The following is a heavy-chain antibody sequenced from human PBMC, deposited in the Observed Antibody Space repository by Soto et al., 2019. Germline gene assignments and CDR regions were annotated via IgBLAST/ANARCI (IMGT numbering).Heavy chain of an antibody. Sequence: ASETLSLTCAVYGGSFSGYYWSWIRQPPGKGLEWIGEINHSGSTNYNPSLKSRVTISVDTSKNQFSLKLSSVTAADTAVYYCARGEVAAAGALFDYWGQGTLVTVSS. V-gene: IGHV4-34*01. CDR3: ARGEVAAAGALFDY. D-gene: IGHD6-13*01. CDR1: GGSFSGYY. CDR2: INHSGST. J-gene: IGHJ4*02.